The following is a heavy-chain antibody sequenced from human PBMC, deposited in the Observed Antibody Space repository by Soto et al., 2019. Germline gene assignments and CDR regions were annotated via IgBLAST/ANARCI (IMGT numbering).Heavy chain of an antibody. CDR3: ARGGPRGYSYGQGDYYYYGMDV. D-gene: IGHD5-18*01. Sequence: PSGSLSPTWAVYGGSFSGYYWSWIRQPPGKGLEWIGEINHSGSTNYNPSLKSRVTISVDTSKNQFSLKLSSVTAADTAVYYCARGGPRGYSYGQGDYYYYGMDVWGQGTTVTVSS. V-gene: IGHV4-34*01. CDR2: INHSGST. CDR1: GGSFSGYY. J-gene: IGHJ6*02.